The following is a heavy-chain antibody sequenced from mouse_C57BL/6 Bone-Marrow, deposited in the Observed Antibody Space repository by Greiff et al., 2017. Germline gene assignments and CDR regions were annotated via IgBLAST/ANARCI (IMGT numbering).Heavy chain of an antibody. J-gene: IGHJ2*01. D-gene: IGHD1-1*01. Sequence: VQLQESGAELMKPGASVKLSCKATGYTFTAYWIEWVKQRPGHGLEWIGEILPGSGSTNYNVKFKGKATFTADTSSNTAYMQLSSLTTDDSAIYYCFYGSSFDYWGQGTTLTVSS. V-gene: IGHV1-9*01. CDR2: ILPGSGST. CDR3: FYGSSFDY. CDR1: GYTFTAYW.